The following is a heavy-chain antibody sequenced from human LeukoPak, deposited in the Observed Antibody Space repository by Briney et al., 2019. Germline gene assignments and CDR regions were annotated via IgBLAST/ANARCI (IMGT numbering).Heavy chain of an antibody. CDR1: GGSISSYY. D-gene: IGHD6-13*01. Sequence: SETLSLTCIVSGGSISSYYWSWIRQPPGKGLEWIGYIYYSGSTKYNPSLKSRVTISVDTSKSQFSLRLSSVTAADTAVYYCARGAASATGDWFDPWGQGTLVTVSS. CDR2: IYYSGST. V-gene: IGHV4-59*01. CDR3: ARGAASATGDWFDP. J-gene: IGHJ5*02.